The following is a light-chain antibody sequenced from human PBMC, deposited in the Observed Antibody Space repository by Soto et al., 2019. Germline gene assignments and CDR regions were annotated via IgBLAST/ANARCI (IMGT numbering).Light chain of an antibody. Sequence: QSVLTQSSSASASLGSSVKLTCTLSSGHISYIIAWHQQQPGKAPRYLMKLEGSGSYNKGSGVPDRFSGSSSGAARYLTIYNRPFEDEDYYYCETWDSNPRVFGGGTKLTV. J-gene: IGLJ2*01. V-gene: IGLV4-60*02. CDR2: LEGSGSY. CDR1: SGHISYI. CDR3: ETWDSNPRV.